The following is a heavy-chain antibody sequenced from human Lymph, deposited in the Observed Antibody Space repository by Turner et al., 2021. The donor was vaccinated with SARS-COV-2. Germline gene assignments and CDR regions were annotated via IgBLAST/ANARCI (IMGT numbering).Heavy chain of an antibody. CDR1: GFTFSSYS. CDR2: ISFDGNNK. Sequence: QVQMVESGGGLVQLRRSLRLSCAASGFTFSSYSMHWVRRAPGKGLEWVAVISFDGNNKYYTDSVKGRFTISRDNSKNTLYLQLNSLRPEDTAVYYCARGDYYGSGTYPGKTFDYWGQGTLVTVSS. V-gene: IGHV3-30-3*01. D-gene: IGHD3-10*01. CDR3: ARGDYYGSGTYPGKTFDY. J-gene: IGHJ4*02.